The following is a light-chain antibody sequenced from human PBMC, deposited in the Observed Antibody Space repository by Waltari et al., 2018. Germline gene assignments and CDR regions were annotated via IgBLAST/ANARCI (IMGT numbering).Light chain of an antibody. CDR2: RSD. V-gene: IGLV1-44*01. CDR3: ASWDDSLNGRWV. CDR1: YSNVRNNV. Sequence: QSELTQPHSASGTPGQKVTSSWSCRYSNVRNNVLNWYQQFPGTAPKLRMYRSDQRPSGVPDRFSGSKSGTSASLAIIGLRSDDEADYYCASWDDSLNGRWVFGGGTKLTVL. J-gene: IGLJ2*01.